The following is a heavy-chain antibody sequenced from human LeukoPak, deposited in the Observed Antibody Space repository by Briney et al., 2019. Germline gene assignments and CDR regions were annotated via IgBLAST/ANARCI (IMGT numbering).Heavy chain of an antibody. CDR3: ARVKLGELSLGSAFDI. D-gene: IGHD3-16*02. CDR1: GGSISSGSYY. CDR2: IYTSGST. V-gene: IGHV4-61*02. J-gene: IGHJ3*02. Sequence: KSSETLSLTCTVSGGSISSGSYYWSWIRQPAGKGLEWIGRIYTSGSTNYNPSLKSRVTISVDTSKNQFSLKLSSVTAADTAVYYCARVKLGELSLGSAFDIWGQGTMVTVSS.